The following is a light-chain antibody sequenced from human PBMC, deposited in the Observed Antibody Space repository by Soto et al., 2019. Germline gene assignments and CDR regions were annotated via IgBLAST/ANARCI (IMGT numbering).Light chain of an antibody. J-gene: IGKJ2*01. Sequence: DIKMTQSPTSLSASVGDTVTITCRASQSISNYLNWYQQKPGKAPNLLIYAASNLQSGVPSNFSGSGSGTEFTLTISSLQREDLAIYYCQQSYSTPYTFGQGTKLEIK. CDR2: AAS. V-gene: IGKV1-39*01. CDR3: QQSYSTPYT. CDR1: QSISNY.